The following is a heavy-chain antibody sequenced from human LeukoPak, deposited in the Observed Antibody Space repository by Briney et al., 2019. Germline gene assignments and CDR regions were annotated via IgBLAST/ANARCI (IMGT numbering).Heavy chain of an antibody. V-gene: IGHV4-38-2*02. CDR2: IYHSGST. D-gene: IGHD1-26*01. Sequence: PSETLSLTCTVSGYSISSGYYWGWIRQPPGKGLEWIGSIYHSGSTYYNPSLKSRVTISVDTSKNQFSLKLSSVTAADTAVYYCARVRGGSWPVTYYYGMDFWGQGTTVTVSS. CDR1: GYSISSGYY. J-gene: IGHJ6*02. CDR3: ARVRGGSWPVTYYYGMDF.